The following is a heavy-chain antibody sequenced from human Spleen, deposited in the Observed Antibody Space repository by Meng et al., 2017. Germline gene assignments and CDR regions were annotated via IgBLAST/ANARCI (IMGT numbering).Heavy chain of an antibody. V-gene: IGHV5-51*01. J-gene: IGHJ4*02. CDR2: IYPGDSDT. CDR3: ARTDAVDTAPIDY. Sequence: GGSLRLSCKGSGYSFTSYWIGWVRQMPGKGLEWMGIIYPGDSDTRYSPSFQGQVTISADKSISTAYLQWSSLKASDTAMYYCARTDAVDTAPIDYWGQGTRVTGYS. D-gene: IGHD5-18*01. CDR1: GYSFTSYW.